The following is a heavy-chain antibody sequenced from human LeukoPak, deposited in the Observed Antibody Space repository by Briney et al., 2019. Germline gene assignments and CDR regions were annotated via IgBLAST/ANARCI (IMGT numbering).Heavy chain of an antibody. CDR2: ISGSGVTT. J-gene: IGHJ5*02. CDR3: AKGGLHSTHNWFDP. D-gene: IGHD2-2*01. V-gene: IGHV3-23*01. CDR1: GFTFRNYA. Sequence: PGGSLRLSCAASGFTFRNYAMSWVRQAPGKGLEWVSAISGSGVTTYYADSVKGRFTISRDNSKNTLYLEMKSLRAEDTAVYYCAKGGLHSTHNWFDPWGQGTLVTVSS.